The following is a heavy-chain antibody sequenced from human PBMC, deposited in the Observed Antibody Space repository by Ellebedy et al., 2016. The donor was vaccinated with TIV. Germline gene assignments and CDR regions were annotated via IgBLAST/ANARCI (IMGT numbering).Heavy chain of an antibody. V-gene: IGHV1-69*04. CDR3: ATERHVEMATILTDAFDI. Sequence: AASVKVSCKASVGTFSSYAISWVRQAPGQGLEWMGRIIPILAITDYEQKFQGRVTITPDKSTSTAYLELSSLRSEDTAGYYCATERHVEMATILTDAFDIWGQGTMVTVSS. CDR1: VGTFSSYA. CDR2: IIPILAIT. D-gene: IGHD5-24*01. J-gene: IGHJ3*02.